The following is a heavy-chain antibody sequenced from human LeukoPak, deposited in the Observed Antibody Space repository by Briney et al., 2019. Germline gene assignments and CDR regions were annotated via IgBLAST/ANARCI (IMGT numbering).Heavy chain of an antibody. Sequence: PGGSLRLSCAASGFRFSNYAMSWVRQAPGEGLEWVSAISGSGGNTYYADSVKGRFTISRDNSKTTLYLQMNSLRAEDTAVYYCAKDRVVRGVMGAFDIWGQGTMVTVSS. CDR1: GFRFSNYA. CDR3: AKDRVVRGVMGAFDI. D-gene: IGHD3-10*01. V-gene: IGHV3-23*01. CDR2: ISGSGGNT. J-gene: IGHJ3*02.